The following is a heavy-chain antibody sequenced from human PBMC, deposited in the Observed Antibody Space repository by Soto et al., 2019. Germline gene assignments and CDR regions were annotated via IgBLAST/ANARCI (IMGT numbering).Heavy chain of an antibody. V-gene: IGHV3-21*01. Sequence: PGGSLRLSCAASVFTFSSYSMNWVRQAPGKGLEWFSSISISSSYIXXADSVKGRXTISRDNSKNSXYLQMXGLRAEDTAVYYCARGGYSGSDFVLRGQDYWGQGX. D-gene: IGHD5-12*01. CDR3: ARGGYSGSDFVLRGQDY. CDR1: VFTFSSYS. CDR2: ISISSSYI. J-gene: IGHJ4*02.